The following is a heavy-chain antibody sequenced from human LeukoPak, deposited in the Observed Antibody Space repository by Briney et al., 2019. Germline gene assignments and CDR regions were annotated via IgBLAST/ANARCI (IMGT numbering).Heavy chain of an antibody. CDR1: GGSISSSSYY. Sequence: PSETLSLTCTVSGGSISSSSYYWGWIRQPPGKGLEWIGSIYYSGSTYYNPSLKSRVTMSVDTSKNQFSLKLSSVTAADTAVYYCARDNAAAGAFDYWGQGTLVTVSS. CDR3: ARDNAAAGAFDY. J-gene: IGHJ4*02. V-gene: IGHV4-39*07. D-gene: IGHD6-13*01. CDR2: IYYSGST.